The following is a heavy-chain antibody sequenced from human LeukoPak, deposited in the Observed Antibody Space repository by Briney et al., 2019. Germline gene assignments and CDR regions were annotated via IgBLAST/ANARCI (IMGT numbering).Heavy chain of an antibody. CDR2: ISGSGGST. Sequence: QTGGSLRLSCAASGFTFSSYAMSWVRQAPGKGLEWVYAISGSGGSTYYADSVKRRFTISRDKSKNTLYLQMDSLRTEDTAVYYCAKDRRSWGPDYWGQGTLVTVSS. J-gene: IGHJ4*02. V-gene: IGHV3-23*01. D-gene: IGHD7-27*01. CDR3: AKDRRSWGPDY. CDR1: GFTFSSYA.